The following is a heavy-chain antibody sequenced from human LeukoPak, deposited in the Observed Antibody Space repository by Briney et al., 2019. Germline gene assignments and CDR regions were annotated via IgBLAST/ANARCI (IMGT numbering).Heavy chain of an antibody. CDR1: GFTFISYW. D-gene: IGHD5-18*01. CDR2: INEYGSST. CDR3: ARDAPGNTALDY. V-gene: IGHV3-74*01. Sequence: QSGGSLRLSCPASGFTFISYWMHWVRQAPGKGLVWVSRINEYGSSTDFAESVKGLIIISRDNAKNTLYLQRNSLRAEDTAVYYCARDAPGNTALDYWGQGTLVTVSS. J-gene: IGHJ4*02.